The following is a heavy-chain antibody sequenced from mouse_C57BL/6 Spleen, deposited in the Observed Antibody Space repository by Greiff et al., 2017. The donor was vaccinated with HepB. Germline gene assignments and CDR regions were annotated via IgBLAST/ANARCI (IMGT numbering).Heavy chain of an antibody. CDR1: GYTFIDYN. J-gene: IGHJ4*01. CDR3: ARRTAPYAMDY. Sequence: EVQLQQSGPELVKPGASVKIPCKASGYTFIDYNMDWVKQSHGKSLEWIGDINPNNGGTIYNQKFKGKATLTVDKSSSTAYMELRSLTSEDTAVYYCARRTAPYAMDYWGQGTSVTVSS. V-gene: IGHV1-18*01. CDR2: INPNNGGT. D-gene: IGHD3-3*01.